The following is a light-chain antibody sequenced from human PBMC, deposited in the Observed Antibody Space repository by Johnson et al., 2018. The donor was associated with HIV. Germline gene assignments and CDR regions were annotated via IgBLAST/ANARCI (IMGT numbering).Light chain of an antibody. Sequence: QPVLTQPPSVSVAPGQTVTISCSGSSSNIGNNYVSWYQQLPGTAPKLLIYDNNKRPSGIPDRFSGSKSGTSATLGITGLQTGDEADYYCGTWDTSLSAGVFGPGTKVSVL. J-gene: IGLJ1*01. CDR1: SSNIGNNY. V-gene: IGLV1-51*01. CDR2: DNN. CDR3: GTWDTSLSAGV.